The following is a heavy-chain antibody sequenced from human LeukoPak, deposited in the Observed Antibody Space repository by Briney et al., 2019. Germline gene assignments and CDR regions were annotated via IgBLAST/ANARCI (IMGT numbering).Heavy chain of an antibody. D-gene: IGHD3-22*01. CDR2: INHSGIT. CDR3: ARGEDYYDQWYFDY. Sequence: SETLSLTCAVDGGSFSGYYWTWIRQPPGKGLEWIGEINHSGITNYNPSFKSRVTISVDTSKNQFSLKLSAVTAADTAVDYCARGEDYYDQWYFDYWGQGSPVTASS. CDR1: GGSFSGYY. V-gene: IGHV4-34*01. J-gene: IGHJ4*02.